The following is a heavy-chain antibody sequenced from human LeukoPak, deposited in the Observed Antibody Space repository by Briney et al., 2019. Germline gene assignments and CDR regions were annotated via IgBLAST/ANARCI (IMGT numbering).Heavy chain of an antibody. J-gene: IGHJ6*03. CDR1: GYTFNSYG. CDR3: ARSAPGTPLGGYYYYMDV. Sequence: ASVKVSCKAYGYTFNSYGIIWVRQAPGQGLEWMGSISVYNGNTNYAQKVQGRVTMTTDTSTSTAYMELRSLRSDDTAVYYCARSAPGTPLGGYYYYMDVWGKGTTVTVSS. D-gene: IGHD1/OR15-1a*01. V-gene: IGHV1-18*01. CDR2: ISVYNGNT.